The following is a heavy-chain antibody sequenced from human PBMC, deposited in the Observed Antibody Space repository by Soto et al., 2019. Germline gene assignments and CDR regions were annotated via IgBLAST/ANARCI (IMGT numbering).Heavy chain of an antibody. CDR3: ARASASSMLRGVIIN. V-gene: IGHV4-4*02. CDR1: GGSISSDNW. D-gene: IGHD3-10*01. Sequence: QVQLQESGPGLVKPSGTLSLTCAFSGGSISSDNWWTWVRQTPGKGLEWIGEIYHSGSTSYNPSLKGRVTISVAKFKNQFSLSLNSVTAADAAVYFCARASASSMLRGVIINWGQGTLVTVSS. CDR2: IYHSGST. J-gene: IGHJ4*02.